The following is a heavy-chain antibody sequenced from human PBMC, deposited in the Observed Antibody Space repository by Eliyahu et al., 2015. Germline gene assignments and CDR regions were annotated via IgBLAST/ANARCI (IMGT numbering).Heavy chain of an antibody. V-gene: IGHV4-39*01. D-gene: IGHD6-19*01. CDR3: ARSVGEQWLDAHHNFDY. CDR1: GXSIXXRSYY. CDR2: IYYSGST. Sequence: QLQLQESGPGLVKPSETLSLTCTVSGXSIXXRSYYWGWXRQPPGKGLEWIGSIYYSGSTYYNPSLKSRVTISVDTSKNQFSLKLSSVTAADTAVYYCARSVGEQWLDAHHNFDYWGQGTLVTVSS. J-gene: IGHJ4*02.